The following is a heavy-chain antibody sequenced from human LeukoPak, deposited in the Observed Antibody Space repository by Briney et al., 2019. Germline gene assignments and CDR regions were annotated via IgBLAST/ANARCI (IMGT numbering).Heavy chain of an antibody. CDR3: ARELSTYGYFDY. D-gene: IGHD4-17*01. Sequence: SETLSLTCTVSGGSISSGGYYWSWIRQHPGKGLEWIGYIYYSGSTYYNPSLKSRVTISVVTSKNQFSLKLSSVTAADTAVYYCARELSTYGYFDYWGQGTLVTVSS. CDR1: GGSISSGGYY. V-gene: IGHV4-31*03. J-gene: IGHJ4*02. CDR2: IYYSGST.